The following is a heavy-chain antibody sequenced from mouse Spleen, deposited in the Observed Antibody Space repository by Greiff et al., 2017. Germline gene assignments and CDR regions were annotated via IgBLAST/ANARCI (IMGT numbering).Heavy chain of an antibody. V-gene: IGHV1-82*01. J-gene: IGHJ1*01. D-gene: IGHD2-1*01. CDR1: GYAFSSSW. CDR2: IYPGDGDT. Sequence: QVQLQQSGPELVKPGASVKISCKASGYAFSSSWMNWVKQRPGQGLEWIGRIYPGDGDTNYNGKFKGKATLTADKSSSTAYMQLSSLTSVDSAVYFCARDYYGNLGYFDVWGAGTTVTVSS. CDR3: ARDYYGNLGYFDV.